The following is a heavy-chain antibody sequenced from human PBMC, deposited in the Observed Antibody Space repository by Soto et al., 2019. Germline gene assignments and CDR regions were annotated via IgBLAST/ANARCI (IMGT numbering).Heavy chain of an antibody. V-gene: IGHV3-30*18. Sequence: QVQLVESGGGVVQPGRSLRLSCAASGFTFSSYGMHWVRQAPGKWLEWVAVISYGGSNKYYADSVKGRFTISRDNSKTTLYVQMNSLRAEDTAVYSCAKAFTYYDFWSGYSQPVYFDYWGQGTLVTVSS. CDR3: AKAFTYYDFWSGYSQPVYFDY. J-gene: IGHJ4*02. D-gene: IGHD3-3*01. CDR2: ISYGGSNK. CDR1: GFTFSSYG.